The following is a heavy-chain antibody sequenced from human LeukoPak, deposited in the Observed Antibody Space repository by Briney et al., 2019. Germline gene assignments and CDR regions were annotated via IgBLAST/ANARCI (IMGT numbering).Heavy chain of an antibody. V-gene: IGHV3-21*01. Sequence: GGSLRLSCAASGFMFSGYSMIWLRQASGKGLEWVSSIGSSSSSIYYADSVKGRFPISRDNAKNSLYLQMNSLRAEDTAVYYCARDRWELRGEFVYWGQGTLVTVSS. CDR2: IGSSSSSI. D-gene: IGHD1-26*01. CDR3: ARDRWELRGEFVY. J-gene: IGHJ4*02. CDR1: GFMFSGYS.